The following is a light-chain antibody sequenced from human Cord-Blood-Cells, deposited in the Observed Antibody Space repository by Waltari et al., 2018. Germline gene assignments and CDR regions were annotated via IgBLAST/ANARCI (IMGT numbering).Light chain of an antibody. V-gene: IGLV2-14*01. CDR1: SSDVGGDNF. CDR3: SSYTSSSTWV. Sequence: SPGQSITISCPVPSSDVGGDNFVSWYQQHPGKSPQLKIYKVSTRPSGVSNRFSGSKSGNTASLTISGLQAGNESDYYCSSYTSSSTWVFGGGTKRTVL. CDR2: KVS. J-gene: IGLJ3*02.